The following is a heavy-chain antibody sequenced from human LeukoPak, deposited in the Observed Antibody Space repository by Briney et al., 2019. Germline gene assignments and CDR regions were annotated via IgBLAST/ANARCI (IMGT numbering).Heavy chain of an antibody. V-gene: IGHV4-39*07. J-gene: IGHJ5*02. CDR3: ARDCPYYYDSSGYYYHGWFDP. CDR1: GGSISSSSYY. Sequence: SETLSLTCTVSGGSISSSSYYWGWIRQPRGKGLEWIESIYYSGSTYYNPSRKSRITISVYTAKNQFSLKLSSVTAADTAVYYCARDCPYYYDSSGYYYHGWFDPWGQGTLVTVSS. CDR2: IYYSGST. D-gene: IGHD3-22*01.